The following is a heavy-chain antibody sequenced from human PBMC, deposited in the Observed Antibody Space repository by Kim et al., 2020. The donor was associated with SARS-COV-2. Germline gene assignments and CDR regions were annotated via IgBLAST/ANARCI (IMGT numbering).Heavy chain of an antibody. V-gene: IGHV3-48*02. J-gene: IGHJ6*02. CDR2: ISSSSSTI. Sequence: GGSLRLSCAASGFTFSSYSMNWVRQAPGKGLEWVSYISSSSSTIYYADSVKGRFTISRDNAKNSLYLQMNSLRDEDTAVYYCARDYPIGGDHYGMDVWGQGTTVTVSS. D-gene: IGHD2-21*02. CDR1: GFTFSSYS. CDR3: ARDYPIGGDHYGMDV.